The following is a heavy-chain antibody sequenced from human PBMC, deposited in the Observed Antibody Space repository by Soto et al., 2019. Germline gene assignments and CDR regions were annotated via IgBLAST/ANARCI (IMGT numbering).Heavy chain of an antibody. CDR2: MNPNSGNT. Sequence: ASVKVSCKASGYTFTSYDINWVRQATGQGLEWMGWMNPNSGNTGYAQKFQGRVTMTRNTSISTAYMELSSLRSEDTAVYYCARAAANYYYYYMDVWGKGTKVTVSS. CDR1: GYTFTSYD. V-gene: IGHV1-8*01. CDR3: ARAAANYYYYYMDV. J-gene: IGHJ6*03.